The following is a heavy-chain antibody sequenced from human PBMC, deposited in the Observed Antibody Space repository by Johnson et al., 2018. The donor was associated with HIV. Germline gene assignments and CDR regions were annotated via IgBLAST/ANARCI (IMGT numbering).Heavy chain of an antibody. Sequence: EQLVESGGGLVKPGGSLRLSCVASGFTFSNYAMHWVRQAPGKGLEYVSAISVDGGTTYYANSVKGRFTISRDNSKNTLYLQMGSLRAEDMAVYYCAKDPTAMVTAYAFDIWGQGTMVTVSS. J-gene: IGHJ3*02. CDR1: GFTFSNYA. CDR2: ISVDGGTT. D-gene: IGHD5-18*01. V-gene: IGHV3-64*01. CDR3: AKDPTAMVTAYAFDI.